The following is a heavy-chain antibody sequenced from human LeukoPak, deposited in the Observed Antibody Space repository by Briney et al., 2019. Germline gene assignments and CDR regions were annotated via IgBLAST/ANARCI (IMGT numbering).Heavy chain of an antibody. CDR2: IDSDGTNT. CDR1: GFTFSNYW. CDR3: ASGFPGTPQRADY. Sequence: PGGSLRLSCAASGFTFSNYWMHWVRHAPGKGLVWVSRIDSDGTNTRYADSVKGRFTISRDNAKNTLYLQMNSLRAVDTAFYYCASGFPGTPQRADYWGQGTLVTVSS. V-gene: IGHV3-74*01. D-gene: IGHD2-15*01. J-gene: IGHJ4*02.